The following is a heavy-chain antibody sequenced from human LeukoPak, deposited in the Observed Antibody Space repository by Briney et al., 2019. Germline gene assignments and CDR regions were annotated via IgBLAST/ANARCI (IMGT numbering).Heavy chain of an antibody. CDR3: ARLSTATPHAFDI. CDR2: IYYSGST. V-gene: IGHV4-39*01. Sequence: ETLSLTCTVSGGSISSSSYYWGWIRQPPGKGLEWIGSIYYSGSTYYNPSLKSRVTISVDTSKNQFSLKLSSVTAADTAVYYCARLSTATPHAFDIWGQGTMVTVSS. J-gene: IGHJ3*02. D-gene: IGHD4-17*01. CDR1: GGSISSSSYY.